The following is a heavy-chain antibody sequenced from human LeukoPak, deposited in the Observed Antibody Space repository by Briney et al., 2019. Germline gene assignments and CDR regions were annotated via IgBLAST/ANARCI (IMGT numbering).Heavy chain of an antibody. CDR1: GGXINNYY. J-gene: IGHJ4*02. CDR2: IYTGGTT. CDR3: ANNYGD. V-gene: IGHV4-4*07. D-gene: IGHD3-10*01. Sequence: PSETLSLTCIVSGGXINNYYCSWIRQPAGKGLEWIGRIYTGGTTNYNPSLTSRVTISVDTSKNQFSLRLSSVTAEDTAVYYCANNYGDWGQGTLVTVSS.